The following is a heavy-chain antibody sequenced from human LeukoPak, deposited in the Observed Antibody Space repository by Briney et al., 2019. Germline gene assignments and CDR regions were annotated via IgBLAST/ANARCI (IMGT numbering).Heavy chain of an antibody. V-gene: IGHV1-18*01. J-gene: IGHJ5*02. Sequence: GASVKVSCKASGYTFTSYGISWVRQAPGQGLEWMGWISAYNGNTNYAQKLQGRVTMTTDTSTSTAYMELRSLRSDDTAVYYCARDYDFWSGYDNWFDPWGQGTLVTVSS. D-gene: IGHD3-3*01. CDR2: ISAYNGNT. CDR3: ARDYDFWSGYDNWFDP. CDR1: GYTFTSYG.